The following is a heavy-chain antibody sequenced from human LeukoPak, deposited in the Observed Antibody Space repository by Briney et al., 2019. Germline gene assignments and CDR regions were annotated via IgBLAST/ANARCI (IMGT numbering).Heavy chain of an antibody. Sequence: GESLKISCKGSGYIFTSYWIGWVRQMPGKGLEWMGIIYPGDSDTRYSPSFQGQVTISADKSISTAYLQWSSLKASDTAMYYCARRSYVWGSYRLAHFDYWGQGTLVTVSS. D-gene: IGHD3-16*02. CDR1: GYIFTSYW. CDR2: IYPGDSDT. J-gene: IGHJ4*02. CDR3: ARRSYVWGSYRLAHFDY. V-gene: IGHV5-51*01.